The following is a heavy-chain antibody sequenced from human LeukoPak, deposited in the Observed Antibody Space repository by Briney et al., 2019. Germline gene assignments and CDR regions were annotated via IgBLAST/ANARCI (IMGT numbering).Heavy chain of an antibody. J-gene: IGHJ4*02. Sequence: GGSLRLSCAASGFTFSSYSMNWVRQAPGKGLEWVSSISSSSSYIYYADSVKGRFTISRDNAKNSLYLQMNSLRAEDTAGYYCAIVFTIFGVPYYFDYWGQGTLVTVSS. CDR2: ISSSSSYI. D-gene: IGHD3-3*01. CDR1: GFTFSSYS. V-gene: IGHV3-21*01. CDR3: AIVFTIFGVPYYFDY.